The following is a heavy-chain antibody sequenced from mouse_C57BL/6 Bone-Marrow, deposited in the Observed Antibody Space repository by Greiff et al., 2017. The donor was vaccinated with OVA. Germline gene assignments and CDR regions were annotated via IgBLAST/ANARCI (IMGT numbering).Heavy chain of an antibody. CDR3: TRRGIYYDYDGFAY. CDR2: ISSGGDYI. Sequence: EVMLVESGEGLVKPGGSLKLSCAASGFTFSSYAMSWVRQTPEKRLEWVAYISSGGDYIYYADTMKGRFTISRDNARNTLYLQMSSLKSEDTAMYYCTRRGIYYDYDGFAYWGQGTLVTVSA. D-gene: IGHD2-4*01. CDR1: GFTFSSYA. V-gene: IGHV5S21*01. J-gene: IGHJ3*01.